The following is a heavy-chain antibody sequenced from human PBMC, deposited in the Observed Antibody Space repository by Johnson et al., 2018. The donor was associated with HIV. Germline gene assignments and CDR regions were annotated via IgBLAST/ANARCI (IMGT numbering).Heavy chain of an antibody. D-gene: IGHD6-6*01. Sequence: QVQLVESGGGVVQPGMSLRLSCAASGFTFSSYAIHWVRQAPGKGLEWVAVIWYDGSNKYYADSVKGRFTISRDNSKNTLYLQMNSLRAEDTAMYYCATSGLTLGSSSSHAFDIWGQGTVVTVSS. CDR3: ATSGLTLGSSSSHAFDI. CDR1: GFTFSSYA. CDR2: IWYDGSNK. J-gene: IGHJ3*02. V-gene: IGHV3-30*04.